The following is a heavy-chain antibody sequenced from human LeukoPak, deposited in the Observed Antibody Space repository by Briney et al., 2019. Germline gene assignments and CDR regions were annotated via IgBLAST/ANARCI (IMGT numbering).Heavy chain of an antibody. J-gene: IGHJ6*02. CDR2: ISSSGSTI. V-gene: IGHV3-11*01. CDR1: GFTFNDYY. D-gene: IGHD6-19*01. Sequence: GGSLRLSCAASGFTFNDYYMNWIRQAPGKGLEWVSYISSSGSTIYYADSVKGRFTISRDNAKNSLYLQMNSLRAEDAAVYYCARSYGSGWNTYYYYGLDVWGQGTTVTVSS. CDR3: ARSYGSGWNTYYYYGLDV.